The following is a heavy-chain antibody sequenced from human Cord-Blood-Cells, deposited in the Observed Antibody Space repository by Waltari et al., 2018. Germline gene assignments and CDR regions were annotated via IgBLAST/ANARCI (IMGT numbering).Heavy chain of an antibody. J-gene: IGHJ4*02. CDR2: INHSGST. V-gene: IGHV4-34*01. Sequence: QVQLQQWGAGLLKPSETLSLTCAVYGGSFSGYYWSWIRQPPGKGLEWIGEINHSGSTNYNPSLKSRVTISVDTSKIHFSLKLSSVTAADTAVYYCARGPDLWFGELYFDYWGQGTLVTVSS. D-gene: IGHD3-10*01. CDR3: ARGPDLWFGELYFDY. CDR1: GGSFSGYY.